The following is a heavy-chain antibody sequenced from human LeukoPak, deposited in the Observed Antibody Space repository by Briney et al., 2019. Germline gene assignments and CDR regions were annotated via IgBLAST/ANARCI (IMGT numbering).Heavy chain of an antibody. D-gene: IGHD3-22*01. CDR2: IYHSGST. J-gene: IGHJ1*01. V-gene: IGHV4-30-2*01. Sequence: PSETLSLTCAVSGGSISSGGYSWSWIRQPPGKGLEWIGYIYHSGSTYYNPSLKSRVTISVDRSKNQFSLKLSSVTAADTAVYYCARAHDSRAERFQHWGQGTLVTVSS. CDR1: GGSISSGGYS. CDR3: ARAHDSRAERFQH.